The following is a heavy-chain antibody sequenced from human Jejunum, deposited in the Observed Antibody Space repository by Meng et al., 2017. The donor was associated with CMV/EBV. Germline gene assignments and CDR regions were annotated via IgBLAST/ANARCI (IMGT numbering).Heavy chain of an antibody. CDR3: ARATISSLSGMDV. CDR1: GFTFSNYA. J-gene: IGHJ6*02. Sequence: AGFTFSNYAMSWVRQAPGKGLEWVSFVGVSGSTTIYADSVKGRFTISRDNAKNTLYLQMNSLGAEDTAEYYCARATISSLSGMDVWGQGTTVTVS. V-gene: IGHV3-23*01. CDR2: VGVSGSTT. D-gene: IGHD3-9*01.